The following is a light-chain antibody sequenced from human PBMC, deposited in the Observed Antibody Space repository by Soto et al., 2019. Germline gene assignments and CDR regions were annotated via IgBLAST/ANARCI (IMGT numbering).Light chain of an antibody. CDR1: QSVSSN. CDR3: RQYNNWPPLT. CDR2: GAS. J-gene: IGKJ4*01. V-gene: IGKV3-15*01. Sequence: EIVMTQSPATLSVSPGERATLSCRASQSVSSNLAWYQQKPGQPPRLLIYGASTRATGIPARFSGSGSGTEFTLTISSLQSEDFAVYYCRQYNNWPPLTFGGGTKVEIK.